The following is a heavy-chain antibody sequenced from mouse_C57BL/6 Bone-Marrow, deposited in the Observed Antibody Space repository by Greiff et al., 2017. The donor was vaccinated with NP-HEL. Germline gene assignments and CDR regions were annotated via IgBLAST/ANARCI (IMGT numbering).Heavy chain of an antibody. J-gene: IGHJ4*01. CDR1: GFSLTSYG. V-gene: IGHV2-2*01. Sequence: QVQLKGSGPGLVQPSQSLSITCTVSGFSLTSYGVHWVRQSPGKGLEWLGVIWSGGSTDYNAAFISRLSISKDNSKSQVFFKMNSLQADDTAIYYCATSANWVYYYAMDYWGQGTSVTVSS. D-gene: IGHD4-1*01. CDR3: ATSANWVYYYAMDY. CDR2: IWSGGST.